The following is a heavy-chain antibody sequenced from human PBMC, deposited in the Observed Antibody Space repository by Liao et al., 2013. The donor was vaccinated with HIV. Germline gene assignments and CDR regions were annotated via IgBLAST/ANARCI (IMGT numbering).Heavy chain of an antibody. CDR1: GVSISSGDYY. Sequence: QVQLQESGPGLLKPSQTLSLTCNVSGVSISSGDYYWTWIRQPPGKGLEWIGYVYSGGSTYYNPSLESRLDMSMDTSKKQFSLRLWSVSAADTAVYYCARGFGMVRGVIIKGWGQGTLVTVSS. D-gene: IGHD3-10*01. CDR3: ARGFGMVRGVIIKG. J-gene: IGHJ4*02. V-gene: IGHV4-30-4*08. CDR2: VYSGGST.